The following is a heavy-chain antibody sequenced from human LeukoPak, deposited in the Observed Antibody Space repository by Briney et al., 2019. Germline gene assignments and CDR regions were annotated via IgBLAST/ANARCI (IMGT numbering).Heavy chain of an antibody. CDR1: GGTFSSYA. CDR2: IIPILGIA. CDR3: AIVAYGSNEGLFDY. D-gene: IGHD4-23*01. Sequence: SVKVSCKASGGTFSSYAISWVRQAPGQGLEWMGRIIPILGIANYAQKFQGRVTITADKSTSTAYMELSSLRSEDTAVYYCAIVAYGSNEGLFDYWGQGTLVTVSS. J-gene: IGHJ4*02. V-gene: IGHV1-69*04.